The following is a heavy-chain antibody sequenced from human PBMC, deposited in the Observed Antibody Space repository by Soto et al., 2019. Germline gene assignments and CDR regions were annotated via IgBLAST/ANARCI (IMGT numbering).Heavy chain of an antibody. CDR3: ARGIEGWYQGRYYYGMDV. D-gene: IGHD6-19*01. CDR1: GGSVSSGRYY. Sequence: QVQLQESGPGLVKPSETLSLTCTVSGGSVSSGRYYWSWLRQPPGKGLEWIGYIYYSGSTNYNPSLKSRVTRSVDTSKNQFSLKLSSVNAADTAVYYCARGIEGWYQGRYYYGMDVWGQGTTVTVSS. V-gene: IGHV4-61*01. J-gene: IGHJ6*02. CDR2: IYYSGST.